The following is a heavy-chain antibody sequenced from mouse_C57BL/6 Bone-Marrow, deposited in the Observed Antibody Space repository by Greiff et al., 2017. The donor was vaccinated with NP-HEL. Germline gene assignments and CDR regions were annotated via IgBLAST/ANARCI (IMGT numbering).Heavy chain of an antibody. Sequence: QVQLKQSGAELARPGASVKLSCKASGYTFTSYGISWVKQRTGQGLEWIGEIYPRSGNTYYNEKLKGKATLTADKSSTPAYMELRSLTSEDSAVYFCVYYYGSSLYDFYYCGQGTTLTVSS. CDR2: IYPRSGNT. V-gene: IGHV1-81*01. CDR1: GYTFTSYG. J-gene: IGHJ2*01. D-gene: IGHD1-1*01. CDR3: VYYYGSSLYDFYY.